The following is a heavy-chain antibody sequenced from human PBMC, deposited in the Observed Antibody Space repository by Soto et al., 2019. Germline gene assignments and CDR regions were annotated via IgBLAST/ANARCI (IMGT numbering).Heavy chain of an antibody. D-gene: IGHD5-12*01. Sequence: SETLSLTCTVSGGSISSGGYYWSWIRQHPGKGLEWIGYIYYSGSTYYNPSLKSRVTISVDTSKNQFSLKLSSVTAADTAVYYCARGEGRLVGTWFDPCRQGTLVTVSS. J-gene: IGHJ5*02. CDR2: IYYSGST. CDR3: ARGEGRLVGTWFDP. V-gene: IGHV4-31*03. CDR1: GGSISSGGYY.